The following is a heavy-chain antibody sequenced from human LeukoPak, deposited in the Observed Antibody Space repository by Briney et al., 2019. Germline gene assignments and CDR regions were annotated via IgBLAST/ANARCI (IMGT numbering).Heavy chain of an antibody. J-gene: IGHJ4*02. D-gene: IGHD3-10*01. CDR2: INQSGSA. V-gene: IGHV4-34*01. CDR1: GGSFSGYY. Sequence: PSETLSLTCGVYGGSFSGYYWSWIRQPPGKGLEWIGEINQSGSAKYNPFLKGRVTISVDTSKKQFSLELSSVTAADTAVYYCARAADYLGSGSQLGYWSQGSLVTVSS. CDR3: ARAADYLGSGSQLGY.